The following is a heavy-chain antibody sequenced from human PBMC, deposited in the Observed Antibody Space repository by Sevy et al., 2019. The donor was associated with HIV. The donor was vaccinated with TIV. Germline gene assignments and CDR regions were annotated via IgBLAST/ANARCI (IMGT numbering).Heavy chain of an antibody. Sequence: GGSLRLSCTASGFNFNTYVMHWVRQAPGKGLEWLASISYDGNKYYADSVEGRFTISRDNSRNTLYLEMNSLKSEDTAVFHCARAGRLRLGELSSGPDYWGPGTLVTVSS. J-gene: IGHJ4*02. CDR1: GFNFNTYV. V-gene: IGHV3-30*03. CDR2: ISYDGNK. D-gene: IGHD3-16*02. CDR3: ARAGRLRLGELSSGPDY.